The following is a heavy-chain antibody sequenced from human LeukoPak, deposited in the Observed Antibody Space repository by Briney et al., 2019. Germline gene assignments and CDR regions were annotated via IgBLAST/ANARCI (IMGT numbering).Heavy chain of an antibody. CDR1: GFTFSTYW. Sequence: GGSLRLSCAASGFTFSTYWMSWVRQAPGKGLEWVANLKQDGSEKYYVDSVKGRFTISRDNAKNSLYLQMNSLRAEDTAMYYCARDSAGNDYWGQGTLVTDSS. J-gene: IGHJ4*02. D-gene: IGHD6-13*01. CDR2: LKQDGSEK. V-gene: IGHV3-7*01. CDR3: ARDSAGNDY.